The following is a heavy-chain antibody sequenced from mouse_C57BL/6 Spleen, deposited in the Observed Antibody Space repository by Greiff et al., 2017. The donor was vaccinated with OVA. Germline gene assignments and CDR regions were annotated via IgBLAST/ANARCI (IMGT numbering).Heavy chain of an antibody. CDR2: IYPETGGT. CDR3: TRKDQQCTRRDEGAMDD. Sequence: QVQLKESGAELVRPGASVTMSCKASGYTFTDYEMHWVKQTPVHGLEWIGAIYPETGGTYYNQKFKGKAILTADTSSSTAYMELSSLTSEDSAVYYCTRKDQQCTRRDEGAMDDWGPGTSVTVSS. V-gene: IGHV1-15*01. D-gene: IGHD6-5*01. J-gene: IGHJ4*01. CDR1: GYTFTDYE.